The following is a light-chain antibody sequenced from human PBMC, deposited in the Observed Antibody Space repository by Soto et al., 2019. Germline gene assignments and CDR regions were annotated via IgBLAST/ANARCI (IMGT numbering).Light chain of an antibody. Sequence: SYELTQPPSGSVSPGQTASITCSGDRLGDKYAFWYQQKPGRSPVLVIYQDNKRPSGIPERFSGTNSGNTATLTISGTQAMDEADYYCQAWDSSTVVFGTGTKLTVL. CDR3: QAWDSSTVV. V-gene: IGLV3-1*01. J-gene: IGLJ1*01. CDR2: QDN. CDR1: RLGDKY.